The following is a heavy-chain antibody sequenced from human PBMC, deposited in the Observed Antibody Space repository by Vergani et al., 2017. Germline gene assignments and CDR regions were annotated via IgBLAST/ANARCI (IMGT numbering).Heavy chain of an antibody. Sequence: QVQLQESGPGLVKPSQTLSLTCTVSGGSISSGVYYWNWIHQHPGKGLEWIGEIRHDGITHYSPSLKSRVTISIDTSMNQFSLNLSSVTAADTAVYYCGGEGYWTNGVCYSRIDVWGQGALVTVSS. CDR2: IRHDGIT. CDR1: GGSISSGVYY. J-gene: IGHJ4*02. CDR3: GGEGYWTNGVCYSRIDV. D-gene: IGHD2-8*01. V-gene: IGHV4-31*03.